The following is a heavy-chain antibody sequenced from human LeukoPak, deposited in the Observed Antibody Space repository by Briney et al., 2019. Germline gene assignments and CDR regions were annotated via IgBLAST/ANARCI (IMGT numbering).Heavy chain of an antibody. CDR3: ARWGGSPKDY. J-gene: IGHJ4*02. CDR1: GYIFINHG. Sequence: ASVKVSCKASGYIFINHGIAWVRQAPGQGLEYMGWISAYNGNTDYAQKLQGRVTMTTDTSTSTAYMELRSLRSDVTAVYYCARWGGSPKDYWGQGTLVTVSS. V-gene: IGHV1-18*01. CDR2: ISAYNGNT. D-gene: IGHD1-26*01.